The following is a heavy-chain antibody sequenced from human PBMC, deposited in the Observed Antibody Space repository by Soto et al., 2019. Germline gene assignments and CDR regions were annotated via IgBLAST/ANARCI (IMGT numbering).Heavy chain of an antibody. CDR3: PVTTGY. CDR1: GYTFTDYD. Sequence: QVRVVQAGAEVKKPGASVKVSCKTSGYTFTDYDINWVRQAPGQGLEWMGWVSPDQGNAGYAQEFQGRVTMTSDTSISTVFMELTNLRAEDTAVYYCPVTTGYWGQGTKVTVSS. CDR2: VSPDQGNA. J-gene: IGHJ4*02. D-gene: IGHD4-17*01. V-gene: IGHV1-8*01.